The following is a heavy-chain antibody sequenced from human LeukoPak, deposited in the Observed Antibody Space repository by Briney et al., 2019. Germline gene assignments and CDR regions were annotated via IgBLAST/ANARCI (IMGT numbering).Heavy chain of an antibody. Sequence: AGGSLRLSCAASGFTFSIYGMHWVRQAPGKGLEWVAFIRHDESNNYYADSVKGRFTISRDTSNNTLYLQLNSLRAEDTAVYYCAKDRWATQTTYDAFDIWGQGTMVTVSS. CDR2: IRHDESNN. CDR1: GFTFSIYG. J-gene: IGHJ3*02. CDR3: AKDRWATQTTYDAFDI. D-gene: IGHD1-1*01. V-gene: IGHV3-30*02.